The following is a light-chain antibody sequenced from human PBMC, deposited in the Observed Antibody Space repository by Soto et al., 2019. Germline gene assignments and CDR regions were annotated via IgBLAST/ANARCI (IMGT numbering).Light chain of an antibody. CDR1: SSDVGAYYS. Sequence: QAASVSGSPGQSITISCTGTSSDVGAYYSVSWYQHHPGKAPKLIIYGVTNRPSGVSSRFSGSKSGNTASLTISGVQPDDEADYYCSSYRSSDTLEVFGTGTKLTVL. J-gene: IGLJ1*01. CDR3: SSYRSSDTLEV. V-gene: IGLV2-14*01. CDR2: GVT.